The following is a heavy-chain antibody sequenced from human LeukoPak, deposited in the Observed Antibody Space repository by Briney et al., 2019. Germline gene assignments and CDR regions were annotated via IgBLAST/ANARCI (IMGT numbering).Heavy chain of an antibody. CDR3: ARDLSPVVRASPMGY. D-gene: IGHD3-10*01. V-gene: IGHV3-30*03. CDR1: GFTFSNFG. J-gene: IGHJ4*02. Sequence: PGGSLRLSCAASGFTFSNFGMHWVRQAPGKGLEWVAVISYDGSNKYYADSVKGRFTISRDDSKNTLYLQMNSLRAEDTAVYYCARDLSPVVRASPMGYWGQGTPVTVSS. CDR2: ISYDGSNK.